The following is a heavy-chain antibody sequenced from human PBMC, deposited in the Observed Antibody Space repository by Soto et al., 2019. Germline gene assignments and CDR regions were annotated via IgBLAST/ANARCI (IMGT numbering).Heavy chain of an antibody. CDR1: GFSFSSYA. Sequence: DVHLLESGGNLVQPGGSLRLSCAGSGFSFSSYAMSWVRQAPGKGLEWVSGVRSSGDRTYYAESVEGRFTISRDNSKNTLYLQLSSLRVEDTAISYCARGGGRLVYHHDVSGYYGSVFWGQGILVIVSS. CDR2: VRSSGDRT. V-gene: IGHV3-23*01. D-gene: IGHD3-22*01. CDR3: ARGGGRLVYHHDVSGYYGSVF. J-gene: IGHJ4*02.